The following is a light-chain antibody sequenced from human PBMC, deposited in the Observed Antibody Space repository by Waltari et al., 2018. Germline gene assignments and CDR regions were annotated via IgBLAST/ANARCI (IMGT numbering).Light chain of an antibody. V-gene: IGKV3D-15*01. Sequence: EIVMTPSPATPSVSLGERATLSCLARQSVSSNLAWYQQKPRQAPRLLIYGASTRATGIPARFSGSGSGTEFTLTISSLQSEDFAVYYCEQYNNWPPWTFGQGTKVEIK. CDR3: EQYNNWPPWT. CDR2: GAS. CDR1: QSVSSN. J-gene: IGKJ1*01.